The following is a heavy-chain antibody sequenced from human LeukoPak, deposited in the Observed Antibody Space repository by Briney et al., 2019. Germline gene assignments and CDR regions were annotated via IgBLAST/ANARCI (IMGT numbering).Heavy chain of an antibody. CDR1: GGSISSYY. CDR2: IYYSGST. V-gene: IGHV4-59*08. Sequence: SETLSLTCTVSGGSISSYYWSWIRQPPGKGLEWIGYIYYSGSTNYNPSLKSRVTISADTSKNQFSLKLTSVTAADTAVYYCARHYDVWGSYRGHFDYWGQGTLVTVSS. J-gene: IGHJ4*02. D-gene: IGHD3-16*02. CDR3: ARHYDVWGSYRGHFDY.